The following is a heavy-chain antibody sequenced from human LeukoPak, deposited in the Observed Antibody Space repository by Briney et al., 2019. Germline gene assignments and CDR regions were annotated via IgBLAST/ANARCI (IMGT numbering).Heavy chain of an antibody. J-gene: IGHJ4*02. V-gene: IGHV3-30*02. CDR2: IRFDGGNK. Sequence: GGSLRLSCAASGFTLSNYGMHWVRQAPGKGLEWVAFIRFDGGNKYYADSVKGRFTISRDNSKNTLYLQMNSLRAEDTAVYYCASFGAELYYFDYWGQGTLVTVSS. D-gene: IGHD1-26*01. CDR3: ASFGAELYYFDY. CDR1: GFTLSNYG.